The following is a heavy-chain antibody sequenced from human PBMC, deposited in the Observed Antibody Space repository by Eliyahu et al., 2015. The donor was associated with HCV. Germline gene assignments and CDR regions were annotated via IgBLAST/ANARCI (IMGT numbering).Heavy chain of an antibody. CDR2: IHPSAGTA. CDR3: VSRADFWSGLFY. Sequence: QVQLVQSGTEVKKPGASVKISCKASGPAFSNYYLHWVRQAPGQGLEWMGIIHPSAGTATYAKKLQGRVTLTSDTSTNTIYMELRSLTSEDTAVYYCVSRADFWSGLFYWGQGSLVSVSS. J-gene: IGHJ4*02. V-gene: IGHV1-46*04. CDR1: GPAFSNYY. D-gene: IGHD3-3*01.